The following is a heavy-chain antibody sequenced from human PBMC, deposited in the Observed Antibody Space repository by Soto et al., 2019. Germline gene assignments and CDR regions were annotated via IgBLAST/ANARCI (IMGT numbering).Heavy chain of an antibody. D-gene: IGHD1-26*01. J-gene: IGHJ5*02. CDR2: ISSGGAYI. Sequence: VESGGGLVQPGGSLRLSCNFTFSMYSMDWVRQAPGKGLEWVASISSGGAYIKYADSVKGRFTISRDNAKNSVSLQMNSLRVDDTAVYFCTRDQGGSYDSWFDPWGQGTLVTVSS. V-gene: IGHV3-21*01. CDR1: TFSMYS. CDR3: TRDQGGSYDSWFDP.